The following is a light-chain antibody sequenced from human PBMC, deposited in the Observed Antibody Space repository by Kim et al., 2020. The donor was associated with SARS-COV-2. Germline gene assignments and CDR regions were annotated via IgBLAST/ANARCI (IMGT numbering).Light chain of an antibody. V-gene: IGLV2-14*03. CDR2: DVI. Sequence: QSALTQPASVSGSPEQSITISCTGTSSDIGAYNYVSWYQQRPGKAPKLIIYDVINRPSGVSNRFSGSKSGNTASLTISGLQAEDETDYYCSSYTTSSTLVFGTGTKVTVL. CDR3: SSYTTSSTLV. CDR1: SSDIGAYNY. J-gene: IGLJ1*01.